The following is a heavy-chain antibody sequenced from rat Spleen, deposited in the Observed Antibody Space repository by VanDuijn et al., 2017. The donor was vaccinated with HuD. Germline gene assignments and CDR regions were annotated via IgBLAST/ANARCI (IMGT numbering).Heavy chain of an antibody. D-gene: IGHD1-12*02. CDR2: ITYDGSGT. CDR3: TRAGDDSYYAYFDY. J-gene: IGHJ2*01. V-gene: IGHV5-17*01. Sequence: EVQLVESDGGLVQPGRSLELSCAASGFTFSDYAMAWVRQAPKKGLEWVAVITYDGSGTYYRDSVKGRFTISRDNAKSTLFLQMNSLRSEDTATYYCTRAGDDSYYAYFDYWGQGVMVTVSS. CDR1: GFTFSDYA.